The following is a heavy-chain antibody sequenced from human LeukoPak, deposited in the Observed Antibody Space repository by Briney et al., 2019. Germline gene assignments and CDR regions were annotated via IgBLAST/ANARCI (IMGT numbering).Heavy chain of an antibody. V-gene: IGHV1-69*06. CDR1: GGTFSSYA. CDR3: ARVGYSYGTGGYAFDI. D-gene: IGHD5-18*01. CDR2: IIPIFGTA. Sequence: ASVKVSCKASGGTFSSYAISWVRQAPGQGLEWMGGIIPIFGTANYAQKFQGRVTITADKSTSTAYMELSSLRSEDTAVYYCARVGYSYGTGGYAFDIWGQGTMVTVSS. J-gene: IGHJ3*02.